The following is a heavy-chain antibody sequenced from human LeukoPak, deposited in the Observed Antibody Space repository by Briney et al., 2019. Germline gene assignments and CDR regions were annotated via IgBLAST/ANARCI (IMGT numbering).Heavy chain of an antibody. J-gene: IGHJ3*02. CDR2: ISNSGTT. Sequence: PSQTLSLTCTISGGSISSGGYYWTWIRQHPGKGLEWIGYISNSGTTSYSPSLKSRASISVDTSNNQFSLRLSSVTAADTAVYYCARDVVVTSSPDAFDIWGQGTMVTVSS. CDR1: GGSISSGGYY. V-gene: IGHV4-31*03. CDR3: ARDVVVTSSPDAFDI. D-gene: IGHD2-21*02.